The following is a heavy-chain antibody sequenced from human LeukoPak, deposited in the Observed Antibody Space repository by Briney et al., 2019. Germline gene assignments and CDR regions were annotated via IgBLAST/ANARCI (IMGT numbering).Heavy chain of an antibody. J-gene: IGHJ5*02. V-gene: IGHV3-30*18. CDR2: ISYDGSNK. Sequence: GRSLRLSCAASGFTFSSYGMHWVRQAPGKGLEWVAVISYDGSNKYYAASVKGRFTISRENSKNTLYLKINSQRAEDPALYYCAKDIVNEYFDSLIPHRYDRFDPWGQGTLVTVSS. D-gene: IGHD3-9*01. CDR1: GFTFSSYG. CDR3: AKDIVNEYFDSLIPHRYDRFDP.